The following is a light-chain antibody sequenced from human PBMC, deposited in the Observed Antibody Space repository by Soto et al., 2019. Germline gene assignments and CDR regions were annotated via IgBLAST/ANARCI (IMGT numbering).Light chain of an antibody. V-gene: IGKV3-11*01. CDR3: QQRSKWPLT. CDR1: QSISNY. J-gene: IGKJ4*01. CDR2: DAS. Sequence: EIVLTQSPATLSLSPGERLTLYCGASQSISNYLAWYQQKPGQAPRLLIYDASNRATGIPARFTGAGSGTDFSLTSSSLEPEDFATYYCQQRSKWPLTFGGGTKVDIK.